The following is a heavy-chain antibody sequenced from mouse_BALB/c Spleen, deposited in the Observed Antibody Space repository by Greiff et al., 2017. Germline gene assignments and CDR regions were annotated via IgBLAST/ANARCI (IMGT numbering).Heavy chain of an antibody. CDR1: GFTFSDYG. J-gene: IGHJ2*01. CDR2: ISNLAYSI. Sequence: EVKLVESGGGLVQPGGSRKLSCAASGFTFSDYGMAWVRQAPGKGPEWVAFISNLAYSIYYADTVTGRFTISRENAKNTLYLEMSSLRSEDTAMYYCARGTRFDYWGQGTTLTVSS. CDR3: ARGTRFDY. V-gene: IGHV5-15*02.